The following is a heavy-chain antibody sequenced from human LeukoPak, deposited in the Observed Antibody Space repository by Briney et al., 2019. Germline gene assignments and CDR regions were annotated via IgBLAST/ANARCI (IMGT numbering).Heavy chain of an antibody. J-gene: IGHJ4*02. Sequence: SETLSLTCTVSGGSISSYYWSWIRQPPGKGLEWIGYIYYSGSTNYNPSLKSRVTISVDTSRNQFSLKLSSVTAADTAVYYCARETDDSSGNYYGDWGQGTLVTVSP. CDR1: GGSISSYY. D-gene: IGHD3-22*01. CDR3: ARETDDSSGNYYGD. V-gene: IGHV4-59*01. CDR2: IYYSGST.